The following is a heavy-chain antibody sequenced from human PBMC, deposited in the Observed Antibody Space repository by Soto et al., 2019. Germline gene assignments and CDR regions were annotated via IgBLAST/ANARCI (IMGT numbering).Heavy chain of an antibody. Sequence: SETLSLTCTVSGGSVSSGSYYWSWIRHPPGKGLEWIGYIYYSGSTNYNPSLKSRVTISVDTSKNQFSLKLSSVTAADTAVYYCARGKRWLQVLPWFDPWGQGTLVTVSS. V-gene: IGHV4-61*01. J-gene: IGHJ5*02. D-gene: IGHD5-12*01. CDR3: ARGKRWLQVLPWFDP. CDR1: GGSVSSGSYY. CDR2: IYYSGST.